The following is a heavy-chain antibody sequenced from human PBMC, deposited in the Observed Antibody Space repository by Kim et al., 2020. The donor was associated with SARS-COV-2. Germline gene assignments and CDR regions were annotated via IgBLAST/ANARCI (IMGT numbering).Heavy chain of an antibody. CDR1: GFTFSSYG. V-gene: IGHV3-30*18. D-gene: IGHD7-27*01. CDR2: ISYDGSNK. Sequence: GGSLRLSCAASGFTFSSYGMHWVRQAPGKGLEWVAVISYDGSNKYYADSVKGRFTISRDNSKNTLYLQMNSLRAEDTAVYYCAKISRGGWGYYYYYGMDVWGQGTTVTVSS. J-gene: IGHJ6*02. CDR3: AKISRGGWGYYYYYGMDV.